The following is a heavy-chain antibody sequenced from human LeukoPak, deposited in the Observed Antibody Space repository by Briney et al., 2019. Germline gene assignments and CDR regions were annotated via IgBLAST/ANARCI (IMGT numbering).Heavy chain of an antibody. CDR3: ARDRGYAEPSYFDY. Sequence: PGGSQRLSCAASGFTFSSYGMHWVRQAPGKGLEWVAVIWYDGSNKYYADSVKGRFTISRDNSKNTLYLQMNSLRAEDTAVYYCARDRGYAEPSYFDYWGQGTLVTVSS. CDR2: IWYDGSNK. V-gene: IGHV3-33*01. J-gene: IGHJ4*02. D-gene: IGHD1-1*01. CDR1: GFTFSSYG.